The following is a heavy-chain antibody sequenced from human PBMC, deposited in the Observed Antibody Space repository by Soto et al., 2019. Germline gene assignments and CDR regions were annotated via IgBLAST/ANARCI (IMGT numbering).Heavy chain of an antibody. J-gene: IGHJ6*02. Sequence: GSLRLSCAASGFTFSSYSMNWVRQAPGKGLEWVSSISSSSSYIYYADSVKGRFTISRDNAKNSLYLQMNSLRAEDTAVYYCARLGGYCSGGSCPYGMDVWGQGTTVTVSS. V-gene: IGHV3-21*01. D-gene: IGHD2-15*01. CDR3: ARLGGYCSGGSCPYGMDV. CDR2: ISSSSSYI. CDR1: GFTFSSYS.